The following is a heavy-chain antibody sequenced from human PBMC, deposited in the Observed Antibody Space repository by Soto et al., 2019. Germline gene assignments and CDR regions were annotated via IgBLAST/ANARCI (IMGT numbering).Heavy chain of an antibody. CDR3: TRDFIRGFDP. D-gene: IGHD3-10*01. J-gene: IGHJ5*02. CDR1: GGSVSSGSYY. Sequence: PSETLSLTCTVSGGSVSSGSYYWSWIRPPPGKGLEWIGYIYYSASTNYNPSLKRRVTISVDTSKNQFSLKLSSVTAAYTAVYYGTRDFIRGFDPWGQGTLVTVSS. V-gene: IGHV4-61*01. CDR2: IYYSAST.